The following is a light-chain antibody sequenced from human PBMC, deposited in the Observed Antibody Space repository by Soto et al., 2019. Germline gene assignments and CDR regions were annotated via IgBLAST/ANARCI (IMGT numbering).Light chain of an antibody. Sequence: SYELTQPPSLSVSPGQTASITCSGDKLGDKYAFWYQQKPGQSPLLVIFQDSKRPSGIPERFSGSNSGNTATLTISGTQAMDEADYYCQAWDSITVVFGGGTKLTVL. J-gene: IGLJ2*01. CDR3: QAWDSITVV. V-gene: IGLV3-1*01. CDR1: KLGDKY. CDR2: QDS.